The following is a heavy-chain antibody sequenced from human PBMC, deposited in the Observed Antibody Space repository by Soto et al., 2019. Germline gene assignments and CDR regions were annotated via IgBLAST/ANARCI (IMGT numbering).Heavy chain of an antibody. CDR3: ARGLSSSATFYHYYGMDV. D-gene: IGHD6-6*01. CDR2: INHSGST. J-gene: IGHJ6*02. V-gene: IGHV4-34*01. Sequence: ETLSLTCAVYGGSFRGYHWSWIRQPPGKGLEWIGEINHSGSTNYNPSLKSRVIISLETSKNQFSLILTSVTAADTAVYYCARGLSSSATFYHYYGMDVWGQGTTVTVSS. CDR1: GGSFRGYH.